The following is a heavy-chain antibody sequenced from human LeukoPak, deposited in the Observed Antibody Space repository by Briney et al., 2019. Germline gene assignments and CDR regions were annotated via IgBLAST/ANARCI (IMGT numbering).Heavy chain of an antibody. J-gene: IGHJ4*02. CDR3: ARGSFPTVTTYFDY. CDR1: GGSFSGYY. CDR2: IYYSGST. V-gene: IGHV4-34*01. Sequence: PSETLSLTCAVYGGSFSGYYWSWIRQPPGKGLEWIGSIYYSGSTYYNPSLKSRVTISVDTSKNQFSLKLSSVTAADTAVYCCARGSFPTVTTYFDYWGQGTLVTVSS. D-gene: IGHD4-17*01.